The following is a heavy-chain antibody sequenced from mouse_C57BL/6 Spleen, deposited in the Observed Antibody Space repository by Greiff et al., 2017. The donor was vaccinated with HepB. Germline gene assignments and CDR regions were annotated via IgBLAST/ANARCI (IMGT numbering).Heavy chain of an antibody. J-gene: IGHJ3*01. CDR3: TRSDGYSWFAY. CDR1: GYTFTDYE. D-gene: IGHD2-3*01. V-gene: IGHV1-15*01. CDR2: IDPETGGT. Sequence: VQLQQSGAELVRPGASVTLSCKASGYTFTDYEMHWVKQTPVRGLEWIGAIDPETGGTAYNQKFKGKAILTADKSSSTAYMELRSLTSEDSAVYYCTRSDGYSWFAYWGQGTLVTVSA.